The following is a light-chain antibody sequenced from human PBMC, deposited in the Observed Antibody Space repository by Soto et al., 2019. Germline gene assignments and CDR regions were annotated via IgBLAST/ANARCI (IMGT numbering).Light chain of an antibody. CDR1: QSVSSSH. CDR2: AAS. V-gene: IGKV3-20*01. Sequence: PGERATLSCRSSQSVSSSHLAWYQHKPGQAPRLLIYAASSRATGSPDRFSGGGSGADFTLTISRLEPEDFAVYYCQQYGYSPITFGQGTRLEIK. CDR3: QQYGYSPIT. J-gene: IGKJ5*01.